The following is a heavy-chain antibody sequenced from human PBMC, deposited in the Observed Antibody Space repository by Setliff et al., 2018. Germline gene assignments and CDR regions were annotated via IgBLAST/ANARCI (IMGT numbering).Heavy chain of an antibody. Sequence: GGSLRLSCAASGFSFNTYGMSWVRQAPGKGLEWVSLLDYDGAIYYADSVKGRFTISGDKSKNTLYLQMNNVRADDTAVYYCRLWFGELLRDYWGQGTLVTVSS. V-gene: IGHV3-53*01. CDR2: LDYDGAI. CDR3: RLWFGELLRDY. D-gene: IGHD3-10*01. CDR1: GFSFNTYG. J-gene: IGHJ4*02.